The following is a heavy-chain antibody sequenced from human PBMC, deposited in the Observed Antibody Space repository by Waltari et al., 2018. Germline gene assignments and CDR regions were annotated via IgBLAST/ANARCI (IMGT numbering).Heavy chain of an antibody. D-gene: IGHD3-10*01. CDR2: INHSGST. CDR1: GGSFSGYY. V-gene: IGHV4-34*01. Sequence: QVQLQQWGAGLLKPSETLSLTCAVYGGSFSGYYWSWIRQPPGKGLEWIGEINHSGSTNYNPSLKSRVTISVDTSKNQFSLKLSSVTAADTAVYYCARGGGKGITMVRGVIIKTYYYDGMDVWGQGTTVTVSS. J-gene: IGHJ6*02. CDR3: ARGGGKGITMVRGVIIKTYYYDGMDV.